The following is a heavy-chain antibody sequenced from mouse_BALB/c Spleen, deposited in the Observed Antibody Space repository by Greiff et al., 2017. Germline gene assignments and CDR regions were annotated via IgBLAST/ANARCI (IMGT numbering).Heavy chain of an antibody. D-gene: IGHD2-1*01. Sequence: VQLQQPGAELVKPGASVKLSCKASGYTFTSYWMHWVKQRPGQGLEWIGEINPSNGRTNYNEKFKSKATLTVDKSSSTAYMQLSSLTSEDSAVYYCARTNRGGNYYAYWYIDVWGAGTTVTVSS. CDR2: INPSNGRT. J-gene: IGHJ1*01. CDR1: GYTFTSYW. CDR3: ARTNRGGNYYAYWYIDV. V-gene: IGHV1S81*02.